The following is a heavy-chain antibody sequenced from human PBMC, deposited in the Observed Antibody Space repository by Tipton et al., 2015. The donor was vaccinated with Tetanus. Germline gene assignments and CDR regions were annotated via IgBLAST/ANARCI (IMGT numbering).Heavy chain of an antibody. CDR2: AYYSGIT. Sequence: TLSLTCTVSGGSISSSSYYWGWIRQPPGKGLEWIGSAYYSGITYYNPSLKSRVTISVDTSKNQFSLELSSVTAADTAVYYCARHSSLKALNYWGQGTLVTASS. V-gene: IGHV4-39*01. CDR3: ARHSSLKALNY. J-gene: IGHJ4*02. D-gene: IGHD3-9*01. CDR1: GGSISSSSYY.